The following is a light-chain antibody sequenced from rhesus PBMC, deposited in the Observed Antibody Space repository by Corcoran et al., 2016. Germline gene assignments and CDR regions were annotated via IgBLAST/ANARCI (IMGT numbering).Light chain of an antibody. Sequence: DIQMTQSPSSLPASVGDTVTITCRASQSISSSLDWYQKKPGTAPKLLIYKASSLQTGVPSRCSGGGEGTDVTLTISSLQPEDVATYYCLQYNSSPYSFGQGTKVEIK. J-gene: IGKJ2*01. CDR1: QSISSS. CDR2: KAS. CDR3: LQYNSSPYS. V-gene: IGKV1-22*01.